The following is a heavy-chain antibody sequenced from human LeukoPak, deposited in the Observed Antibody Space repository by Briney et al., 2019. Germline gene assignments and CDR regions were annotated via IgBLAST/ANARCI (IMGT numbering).Heavy chain of an antibody. CDR1: GYTFTGYY. Sequence: GASVKVSCKASGYTFTGYYMHWVRQAPGQGLEWMGRINPNSGGTNYAQKFQGRVTMTRDTSISTAYMELSRLRSDDTAVYHCARAPENSVTNDYWGQGTLVTVSS. CDR3: ARAPENSVTNDY. V-gene: IGHV1-2*06. CDR2: INPNSGGT. D-gene: IGHD4-17*01. J-gene: IGHJ4*02.